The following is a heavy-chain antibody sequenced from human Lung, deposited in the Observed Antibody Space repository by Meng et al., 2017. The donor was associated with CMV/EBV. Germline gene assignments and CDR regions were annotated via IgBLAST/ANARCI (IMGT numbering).Heavy chain of an antibody. CDR1: GFSFSTYA. V-gene: IGHV3-30*02. CDR3: AKDGGGTLRGAIITKYYFDY. CDR2: IRFDGSNR. J-gene: IGHJ4*02. Sequence: GGSLRLSCVASGFSFSTYAMHWVRQAPGKGLEWVAFIRFDGSNRDYAGSVKGRFTISRDNSKNTLYVQMNNLRPEDTAVYYCAKDGGGTLRGAIITKYYFDYWGQGTPVTGSS. D-gene: IGHD3-10*01.